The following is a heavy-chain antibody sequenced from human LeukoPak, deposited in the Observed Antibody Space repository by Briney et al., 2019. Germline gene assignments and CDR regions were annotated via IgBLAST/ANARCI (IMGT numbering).Heavy chain of an antibody. Sequence: GGSLRLSCAASGFTFSSYAMSWVRQAPGEGLEWVSAISGSGGSTYYADSVKGRFTISRDNSKNTLYLQMNSLRAEDTAVYYCAKDRGSNYQFPYWFDPWGQGTLVTVSS. CDR2: ISGSGGST. CDR3: AKDRGSNYQFPYWFDP. D-gene: IGHD4/OR15-4a*01. V-gene: IGHV3-23*01. CDR1: GFTFSSYA. J-gene: IGHJ5*02.